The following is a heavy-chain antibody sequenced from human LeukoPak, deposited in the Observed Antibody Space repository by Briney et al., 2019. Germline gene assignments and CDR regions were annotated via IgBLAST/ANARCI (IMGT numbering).Heavy chain of an antibody. CDR3: ARGGGIIVIIPAAMDNY. D-gene: IGHD2-2*01. Sequence: PSETLSLTCTVSGGSISSSSYYWGWIRQPPGKGLEWIGSIYYSGSTYYNPSLKSRFTISVDTTKNQFYLKLSSVTAADAAVYYCARGGGIIVIIPAAMDNYWGQGTLVTVSS. V-gene: IGHV4-39*01. J-gene: IGHJ4*02. CDR1: GGSISSSSYY. CDR2: IYYSGST.